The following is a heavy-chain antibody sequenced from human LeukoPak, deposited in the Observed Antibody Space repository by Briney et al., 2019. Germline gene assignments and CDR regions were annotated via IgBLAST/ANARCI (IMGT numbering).Heavy chain of an antibody. CDR1: GGSISSYY. V-gene: IGHV4-59*01. CDR2: IYYSGST. J-gene: IGHJ4*02. Sequence: SETLSLTCTVSGGSISSYYWTWVRQPPGKGLEWIGYIYYSGSTNYNPSLKSRVTISLNTSKKQFSMKLSSVTAADTAVYYCATTSDSSDQQFASWGPGTVVTVSS. D-gene: IGHD3-22*01. CDR3: ATTSDSSDQQFAS.